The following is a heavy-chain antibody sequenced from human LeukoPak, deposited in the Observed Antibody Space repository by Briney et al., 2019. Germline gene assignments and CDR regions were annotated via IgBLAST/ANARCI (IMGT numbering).Heavy chain of an antibody. CDR2: IYSGGST. CDR1: GFTVSSNY. Sequence: PGGSLRLSCAASGFTVSSNYMSWVRQAPGKGLEWVSVIYSGGSTYYADSVKGRFTISRDNSKNTLYLQMNSLRAEDTAVYYCARRKNGYKLQYYFDYWGREPWSPSPQ. V-gene: IGHV3-53*01. CDR3: ARRKNGYKLQYYFDY. D-gene: IGHD5-24*01. J-gene: IGHJ4*02.